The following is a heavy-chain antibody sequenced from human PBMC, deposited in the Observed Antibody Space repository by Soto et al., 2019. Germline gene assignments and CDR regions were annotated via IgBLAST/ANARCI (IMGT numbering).Heavy chain of an antibody. J-gene: IGHJ3*02. D-gene: IGHD3-22*01. Sequence: PGGSMRLSCAASGFNFSSYVMHWVRQAPGKGLEWVAVIWYDGSNKYYADSVKGRFTISRDNSKNTLYLQMNSLRAEDTAVYYCARDYYDSSGYYYAPRPDAFDIWGQGTMVTVSS. CDR1: GFNFSSYV. CDR2: IWYDGSNK. V-gene: IGHV3-33*01. CDR3: ARDYYDSSGYYYAPRPDAFDI.